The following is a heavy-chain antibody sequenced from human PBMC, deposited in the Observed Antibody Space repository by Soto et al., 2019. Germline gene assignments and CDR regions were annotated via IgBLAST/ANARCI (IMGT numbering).Heavy chain of an antibody. Sequence: EVQLVESGGGLVQPGGSLRLSCAASGFTFSSYSMNWVRQAPGKGLEWVSYISSSSSTIYYADSVKGRFTISRDNAKNSLYLQMNSLRDEDTAVYYCARPLHYYARHLTGYFDLWGRGTLVTVSS. J-gene: IGHJ2*01. CDR3: ARPLHYYARHLTGYFDL. V-gene: IGHV3-48*02. D-gene: IGHD3-10*01. CDR1: GFTFSSYS. CDR2: ISSSSSTI.